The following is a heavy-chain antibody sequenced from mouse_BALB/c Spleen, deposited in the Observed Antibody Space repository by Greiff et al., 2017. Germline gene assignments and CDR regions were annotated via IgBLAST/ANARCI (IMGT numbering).Heavy chain of an antibody. Sequence: VQLQQSGAELVRPGTSVKVSCKASGYAFTNYLIEWVKQRPGQGLEWIGVINPGSGGTNYNEKFKGKATLTADKSSSTAYMQLSSLTSDDSAVYFCARSNSYYAMDDWGQGTSVTVSS. CDR1: GYAFTNYL. J-gene: IGHJ4*01. V-gene: IGHV1-54*01. CDR2: INPGSGGT. CDR3: ARSNSYYAMDD.